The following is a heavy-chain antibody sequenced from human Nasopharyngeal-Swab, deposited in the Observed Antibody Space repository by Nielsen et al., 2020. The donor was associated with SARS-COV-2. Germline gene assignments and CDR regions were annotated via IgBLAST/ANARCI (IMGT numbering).Heavy chain of an antibody. CDR3: ARAMIVVVINAFDI. Sequence: SETLSLTCTVSGGSISSGDYYWSWIRQPPGKGLEWIGYIYYSGSTYYNPSLKSRVTISVDTSKNQFSLKLSSVTAADTAVYYCARAMIVVVINAFDIWAKGPRSPSPQ. V-gene: IGHV4-30-4*01. J-gene: IGHJ3*02. CDR2: IYYSGST. CDR1: GGSISSGDYY. D-gene: IGHD3-22*01.